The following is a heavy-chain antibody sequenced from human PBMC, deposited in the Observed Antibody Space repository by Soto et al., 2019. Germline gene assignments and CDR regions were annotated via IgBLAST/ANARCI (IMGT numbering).Heavy chain of an antibody. CDR3: ARVGLFDGNKPITLQF. D-gene: IGHD3-10*01. J-gene: IGHJ4*02. V-gene: IGHV3-7*03. CDR1: GFTFSSYW. CDR2: INQDATRQ. Sequence: PVGSLRLSCAASGFTFSSYWMSWVRQALGRGLEWVANINQDATRQSYEDSVEGRFSISRDNAKNSVYLQMNNLRVDDTAVYYCARVGLFDGNKPITLQFWGQGTLVTVSS.